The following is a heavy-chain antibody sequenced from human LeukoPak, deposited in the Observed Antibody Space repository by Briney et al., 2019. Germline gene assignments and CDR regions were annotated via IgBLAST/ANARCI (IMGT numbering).Heavy chain of an antibody. CDR3: ARDPFWGHHCSGGSCYSYAFDI. D-gene: IGHD2-15*01. CDR1: GGSISSGGYY. Sequence: SETLSLTCTVSGGSISSGGYYWSWIRQPPGKGLEWIGYIYHSGSTYYNPSLKSRVTISVDRSKNQFSLKLSSVTAADTAVYYCARDPFWGHHCSGGSCYSYAFDIWGQGTMVTVSS. V-gene: IGHV4-30-2*01. CDR2: IYHSGST. J-gene: IGHJ3*02.